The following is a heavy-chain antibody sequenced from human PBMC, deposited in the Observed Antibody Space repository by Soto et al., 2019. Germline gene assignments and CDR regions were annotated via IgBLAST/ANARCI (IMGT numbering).Heavy chain of an antibody. CDR3: AHSLLEWSPQYYFDY. J-gene: IGHJ4*02. Sequence: QITLKESGPTLVKPTQTLTLTCTFSGFSLSTSGVGVGWIRQPPGKALEWLALIYWDDDKRYSPSLKSRLTITTDTSKNQVVLTMTNMDPVDTATYYCAHSLLEWSPQYYFDYWGQGTLVTVSS. V-gene: IGHV2-5*02. CDR2: IYWDDDK. CDR1: GFSLSTSGVG. D-gene: IGHD3-3*01.